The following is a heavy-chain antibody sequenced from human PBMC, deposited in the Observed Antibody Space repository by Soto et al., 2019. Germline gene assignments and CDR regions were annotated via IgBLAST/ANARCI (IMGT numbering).Heavy chain of an antibody. CDR1: GLTFSSYA. CDR3: AKDQPVLLWFGELSGSSRMDV. D-gene: IGHD3-10*01. J-gene: IGHJ6*02. Sequence: GSLRLSCAASGLTFSSYAMSWVRQAPGKGLEWVSAISGSGGSTYYADSVKGRFTISRDNSKNTLYLQMNSLRAEDTAVYYCAKDQPVLLWFGELSGSSRMDVWGQGTTVTVSS. V-gene: IGHV3-23*01. CDR2: ISGSGGST.